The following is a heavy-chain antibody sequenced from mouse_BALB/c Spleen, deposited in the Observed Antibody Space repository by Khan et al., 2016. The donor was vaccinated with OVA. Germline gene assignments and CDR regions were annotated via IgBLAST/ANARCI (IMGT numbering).Heavy chain of an antibody. CDR2: ISYSGST. J-gene: IGHJ4*01. V-gene: IGHV3-2*02. CDR3: ARGKYYGYAMDY. CDR1: GYSITSNYA. D-gene: IGHD1-1*01. Sequence: EVKLEESGPGLVKPSQSLSLTCTVTGYSITSNYAWNWIRQFPGNKLEWMGYISYSGSTNYNPSLKSRIPITRDTSKNQFFLQLNSVTTEDTARYFCARGKYYGYAMDYWGQGTSITVSS.